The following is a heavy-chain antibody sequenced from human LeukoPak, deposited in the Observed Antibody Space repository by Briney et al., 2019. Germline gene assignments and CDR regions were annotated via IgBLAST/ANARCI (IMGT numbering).Heavy chain of an antibody. Sequence: TGGSLRLSCAASGFTFSDYYMSWIRQAPGKGLEWVSYISSSGSTIYYADSVKGRFTISRDNAKNSLYLQMNSLRAEDTAVYYCARGQSGSSGYYSHYYYYYMDVWGKGTTVTVSS. CDR3: ARGQSGSSGYYSHYYYYYMDV. J-gene: IGHJ6*03. CDR1: GFTFSDYY. D-gene: IGHD3-22*01. V-gene: IGHV3-11*04. CDR2: ISSSGSTI.